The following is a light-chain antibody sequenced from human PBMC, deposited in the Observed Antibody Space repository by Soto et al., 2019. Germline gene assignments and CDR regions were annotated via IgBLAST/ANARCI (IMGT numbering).Light chain of an antibody. CDR3: QQYGSSPSIT. CDR2: DAS. Sequence: IVLPQSPGTPSLSPGERATLSCRASQSVRSSLAWYQQQPGQAPRLLIYDASSRATGIPARFSGSGSGTDFTLTISSLEPEDFAVYYCQQYGSSPSITFGQGTRLEIK. CDR1: QSVRSS. V-gene: IGKV3-20*01. J-gene: IGKJ5*01.